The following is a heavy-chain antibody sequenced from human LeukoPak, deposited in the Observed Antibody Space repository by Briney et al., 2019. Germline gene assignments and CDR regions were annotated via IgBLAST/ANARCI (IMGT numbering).Heavy chain of an antibody. CDR2: IYWNDDK. D-gene: IGHD3-3*01. V-gene: IGHV2-5*01. CDR3: AQSNPPYYDFWSGYYPGNWFDP. J-gene: IGHJ5*02. CDR1: GFSLSTRGVG. Sequence: SGPTLVNPTQTLTLTCTFSGFSLSTRGVGVGWIRQPPGKALAWHSLIYWNDDKRYSPSLKSRLTITKDTSKNQVVLTMTNMDPVDTATYYCAQSNPPYYDFWSGYYPGNWFDPWGQGTLVTVSS.